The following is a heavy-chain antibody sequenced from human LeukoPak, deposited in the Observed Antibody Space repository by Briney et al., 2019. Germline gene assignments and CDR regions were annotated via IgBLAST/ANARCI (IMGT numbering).Heavy chain of an antibody. D-gene: IGHD1-26*01. CDR1: GGSISSSSYY. V-gene: IGHV4-39*06. J-gene: IGHJ6*03. CDR2: IYYSGST. CDR3: ARVKWDRYYYYYMDV. Sequence: PSETLSLTCTVSGGSISSSSYYWGWIRQPPGKGLEWIGSIYYSGSTYYNPSLKSRVTISVDTSKNQFPLKLSSVTAADTAVYYCARVKWDRYYYYYMDVWGKGTTVTISS.